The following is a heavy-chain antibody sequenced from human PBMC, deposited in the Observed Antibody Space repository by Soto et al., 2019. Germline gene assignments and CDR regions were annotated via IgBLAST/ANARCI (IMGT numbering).Heavy chain of an antibody. CDR2: LIPILGLA. CDR1: GGTFSNST. Sequence: QVQLVQSGAEVRKPGSSVKVSCQASGGTFSNSTVTWVRQAPGQGLEWMGRLIPILGLAHYAQKFRGRLTITADKSTTTAYMELRSLRSEDTAIYYCARFKLGDDYWGRGTLVTVSS. CDR3: ARFKLGDDY. V-gene: IGHV1-69*02. D-gene: IGHD5-12*01. J-gene: IGHJ4*02.